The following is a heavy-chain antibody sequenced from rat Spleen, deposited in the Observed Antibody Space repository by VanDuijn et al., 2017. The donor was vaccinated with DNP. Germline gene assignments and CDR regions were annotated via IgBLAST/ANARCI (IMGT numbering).Heavy chain of an antibody. Sequence: EVQLVESGGGLVQPGGSLRLSCAASGFTFRDHYMAWVRQIPQKGLEWVATISYDGSSTYYRDSVKGRFTISRDNAKSTLYLQMDSLRSEDTATYYCASLNNYNWFAYWGQGTLVTVSS. CDR1: GFTFRDHY. D-gene: IGHD1-10*01. V-gene: IGHV5-7*01. J-gene: IGHJ3*01. CDR3: ASLNNYNWFAY. CDR2: ISYDGSST.